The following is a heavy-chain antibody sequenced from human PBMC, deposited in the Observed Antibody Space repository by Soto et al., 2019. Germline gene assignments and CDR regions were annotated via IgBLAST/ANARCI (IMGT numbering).Heavy chain of an antibody. J-gene: IGHJ4*02. CDR1: GFTFSDYA. CDR3: ARTYYDFWSGFSD. Sequence: QVRLEESGGRVVQPGTSLRLSCAASGFTFSDYAMHWIRQAPGKGLEWVAVISYEGSEIYYSDSVKGRFTISRDNTMNTVYLPMSSVRRDDTAVYYCARTYYDFWSGFSDWGQGALVTVAS. D-gene: IGHD3-3*01. V-gene: IGHV3-30*04. CDR2: ISYEGSEI.